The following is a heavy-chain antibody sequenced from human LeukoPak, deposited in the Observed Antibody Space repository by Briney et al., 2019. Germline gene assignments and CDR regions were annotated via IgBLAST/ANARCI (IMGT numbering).Heavy chain of an antibody. CDR3: ARELEYCISTSCHKAFDI. CDR1: GGSLSSGDYY. J-gene: IGHJ3*02. CDR2: IYYSGST. Sequence: PAQTLSLTCTVSGGSLSSGDYYWGWVRQPTGRGQEWVEYIYYSGSTYYNPSLKSRVTISVDTSKNQFSLKLSSVTAADTAVYYCARELEYCISTSCHKAFDIWGQGTMVTVSS. D-gene: IGHD2-2*01. V-gene: IGHV4-30-4*01.